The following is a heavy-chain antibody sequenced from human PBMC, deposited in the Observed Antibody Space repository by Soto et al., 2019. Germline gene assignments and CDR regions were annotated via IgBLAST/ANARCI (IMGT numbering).Heavy chain of an antibody. Sequence: GSGPTLVNPTQTLTLTCTFSGFSLSTSGMCVSWIRQPPGKALEWLALIDWDDDKYYSTSLKTRLTISKDTSKNQVVLTMTNMDPVDTATYYCARIRLQLRYFDWLPNYYYYYGMDVWGQGTTVTVSS. V-gene: IGHV2-70*01. J-gene: IGHJ6*02. CDR2: IDWDDDK. CDR3: ARIRLQLRYFDWLPNYYYYYGMDV. CDR1: GFSLSTSGMC. D-gene: IGHD3-9*01.